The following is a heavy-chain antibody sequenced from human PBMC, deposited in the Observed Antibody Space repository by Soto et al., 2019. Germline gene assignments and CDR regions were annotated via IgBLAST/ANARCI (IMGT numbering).Heavy chain of an antibody. Sequence: GGSLRLSCAASGFTFSSYGMHWVRQAPGKGLEWVAVIWYDGSNKYYADSVKGRFTISRDNSKNTLYLQMNSLRAEDTAVYYCARDHQTPSGWYEHYYYYGMDVWGQGTTVTVSS. CDR1: GFTFSSYG. J-gene: IGHJ6*02. CDR3: ARDHQTPSGWYEHYYYYGMDV. CDR2: IWYDGSNK. V-gene: IGHV3-33*01. D-gene: IGHD6-19*01.